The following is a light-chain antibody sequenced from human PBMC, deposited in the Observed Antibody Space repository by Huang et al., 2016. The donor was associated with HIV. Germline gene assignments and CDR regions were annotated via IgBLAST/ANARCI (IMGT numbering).Light chain of an antibody. CDR1: QSVSSSY. CDR3: QQYGDSPLT. Sequence: EIVLTQSPGTLSLSPGERATRSCRASQSVSSSYLAWYQQKPGQAPRLLIYGASTRATGIPDRLSGTGSGTDFTLTISRLEPEDFAVYYCQQYGDSPLTFGGGTKVEI. V-gene: IGKV3-20*01. CDR2: GAS. J-gene: IGKJ4*01.